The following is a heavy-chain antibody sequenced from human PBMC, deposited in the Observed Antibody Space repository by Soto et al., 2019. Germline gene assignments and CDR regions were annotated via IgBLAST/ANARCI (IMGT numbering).Heavy chain of an antibody. CDR1: GDSITSGGYL. CDR2: IHHSGRT. Sequence: PSETLSLTCTVSGDSITSGGYLWTWIRQPPGQGLEWLGHIHHSGRTNYSPSLKSRVTISMDGSNNRFSLRLTSVTAAVTAVYCCARGQYCSGGSCYSEPLPYWGQGTPVTAPQ. CDR3: ARGQYCSGGSCYSEPLPY. V-gene: IGHV4-30-2*01. D-gene: IGHD2-15*01. J-gene: IGHJ4*02.